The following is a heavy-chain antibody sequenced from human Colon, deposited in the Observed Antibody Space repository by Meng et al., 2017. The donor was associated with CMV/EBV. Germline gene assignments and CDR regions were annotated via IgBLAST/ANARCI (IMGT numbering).Heavy chain of an antibody. J-gene: IGHJ6*02. CDR1: GYSFTSYW. CDR2: ISPYNGNT. CDR3: ARVVVVPADYYTMDV. Sequence: GESLKISCKGSGYSFTSYWIGWVRQAPGQGLEWMGLISPYNGNTKYAQRLQDRVTMTTDTSTSSAYMELRSLRSDDTAVYYCARVVVVPADYYTMDVWGQGTTVTVSS. D-gene: IGHD2-2*01. V-gene: IGHV1-18*04.